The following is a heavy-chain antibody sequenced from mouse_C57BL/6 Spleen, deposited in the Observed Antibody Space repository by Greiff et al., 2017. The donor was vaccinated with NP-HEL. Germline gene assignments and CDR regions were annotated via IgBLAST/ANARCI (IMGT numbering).Heavy chain of an antibody. J-gene: IGHJ4*01. CDR3: AREGGGYYAMDY. V-gene: IGHV14-3*01. CDR2: LDPANGKT. CDR1: GFNIKNTY. D-gene: IGHD1-1*02. Sequence: VQLQQSVAELVRPGASVKLSCTASGFNIKNTYMTWVKQRPEPGLEWIGRLDPANGKTKYAPKFQGKATITADTSSNTAYLQLSSLTSEDSAIYYCAREGGGYYAMDYWGQGTSVTVSS.